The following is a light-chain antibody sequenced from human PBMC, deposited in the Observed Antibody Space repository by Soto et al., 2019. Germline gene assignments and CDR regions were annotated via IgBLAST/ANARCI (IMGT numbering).Light chain of an antibody. CDR2: KAS. V-gene: IGKV1-5*03. CDR3: QQYNDNWT. Sequence: EIQMTPLPSALSAKVGDRVTITCRASQSISSWLAWYQQKPGTAPKLLIYKASTLQSGVPSRFSGSGSGTEFTLTISSPQPDDSATYYCQQYNDNWTFGQGTKV. J-gene: IGKJ1*01. CDR1: QSISSW.